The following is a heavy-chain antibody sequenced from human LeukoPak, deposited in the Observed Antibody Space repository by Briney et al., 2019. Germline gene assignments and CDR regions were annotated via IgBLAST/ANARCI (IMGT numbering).Heavy chain of an antibody. J-gene: IGHJ5*02. Sequence: GGSLSLSCAASGFTFSNAWMSWVRQAPGKGLEWVGRIKSKTDGGTTDYAAPVKGRFTISRDDSKNTLYLQMNSLKTEDTAVYYCTTASAELAFDPWGQGTLVTVSS. CDR3: TTASAELAFDP. D-gene: IGHD6-6*01. V-gene: IGHV3-15*01. CDR2: IKSKTDGGTT. CDR1: GFTFSNAW.